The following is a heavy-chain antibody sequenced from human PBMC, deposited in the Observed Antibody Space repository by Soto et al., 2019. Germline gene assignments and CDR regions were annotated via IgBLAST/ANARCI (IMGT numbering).Heavy chain of an antibody. CDR2: IYTGDTP. J-gene: IGHJ5*02. V-gene: IGHV3-53*01. Sequence: GGSLRLSCAASRFTVGSSYVSWVRQAPGKGLEWVSVIYTGDTPYYADSVKGRFTISRDNSKNTLYLQMNSLRVEDTAVYYCTRDLMDVVPPADDLFDPWGQGILVTVSS. D-gene: IGHD2-2*01. CDR3: TRDLMDVVPPADDLFDP. CDR1: RFTVGSSY.